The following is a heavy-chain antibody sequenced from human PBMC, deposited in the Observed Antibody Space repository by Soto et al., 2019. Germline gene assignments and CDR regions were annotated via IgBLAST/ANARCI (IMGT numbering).Heavy chain of an antibody. CDR1: GYTFTGYY. CDR3: ARGTDFWSGPKPYYYYGMDV. J-gene: IGHJ6*02. CDR2: INPNSGGT. D-gene: IGHD3-3*01. V-gene: IGHV1-2*04. Sequence: ASVKVSCKASGYTFTGYYMHWLRQAPGQGLEWMGWINPNSGGTNYAQKFQGWVTMTRDTSISTAYMELSRPRSEDTAVYYCARGTDFWSGPKPYYYYGMDVWGQGTTVNVSS.